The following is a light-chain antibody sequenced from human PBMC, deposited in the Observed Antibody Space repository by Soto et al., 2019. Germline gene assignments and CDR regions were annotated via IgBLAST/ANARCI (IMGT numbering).Light chain of an antibody. CDR2: EAS. CDR3: HQSQRYPRT. V-gene: IGKV3-11*01. CDR1: QTVGVR. J-gene: IGKJ1*01. Sequence: EIVLTQSPATLSSSQGERATLSCRASQTVGVRLAWYQHKAGQAPRLIIYEASNRAAGIPARLSGSGSGTDFTATITCLEPEDFGFHYCHQSQRYPRTFPQGTNVDIK.